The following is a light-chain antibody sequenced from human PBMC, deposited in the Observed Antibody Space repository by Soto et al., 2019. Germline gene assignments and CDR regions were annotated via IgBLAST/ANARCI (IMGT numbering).Light chain of an antibody. CDR2: AVN. V-gene: IGLV2-8*01. Sequence: QSALTQPPSASGSPGQSVTISCTGTSSDIGGYNYVSWYQQHPGKAPNLIIYAVNQRPSGVPDHFSGSKSGNTASLTFSGLQADDEADYYCSSYAGSSNVIFGGGTKLTVL. CDR3: SSYAGSSNVI. J-gene: IGLJ2*01. CDR1: SSDIGGYNY.